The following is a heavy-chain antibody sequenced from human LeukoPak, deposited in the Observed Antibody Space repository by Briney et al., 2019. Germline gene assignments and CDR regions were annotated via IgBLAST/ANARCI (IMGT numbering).Heavy chain of an antibody. D-gene: IGHD5-24*01. V-gene: IGHV1-69*05. CDR3: ARSRDGYNGEDY. CDR2: IIPIFGTA. CDR1: GGTFSSYA. Sequence: ASVKVSCKASGGTFSSYAISWVRQAPGQGREWMGGIIPIFGTANYAQKFQGRVTITTDESTSTAYMELSSLRSEDTAVYYCARSRDGYNGEDYWGQGTLVTVSS. J-gene: IGHJ4*02.